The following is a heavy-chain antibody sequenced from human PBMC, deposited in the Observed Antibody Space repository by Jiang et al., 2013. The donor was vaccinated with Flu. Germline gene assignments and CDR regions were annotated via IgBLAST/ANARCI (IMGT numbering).Heavy chain of an antibody. J-gene: IGHJ4*02. CDR2: ISGSGGST. D-gene: IGHD3-9*01. Sequence: YAMSWVRQAPGKGLEWVSAISGSGGSTYYADSVKGRFTISRDNSKNTLYLQMNSLRAEDTAVYYCAKDFDAWPAGAYYWGQGTLVTVSS. V-gene: IGHV3-23*01. CDR1: YA. CDR3: AKDFDAWPAGAYY.